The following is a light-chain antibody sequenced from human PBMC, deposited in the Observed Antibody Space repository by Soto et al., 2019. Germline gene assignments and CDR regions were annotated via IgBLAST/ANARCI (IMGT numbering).Light chain of an antibody. V-gene: IGKV3-20*01. J-gene: IGKJ4*01. CDR3: QQYVSIPLT. Sequence: EIVLTQSPGTLSLSPGEGATLSCRASQSVGTYLAWYQQKPGLAPSLLIYGASSRATGIPDRFSGSGSGTDFTLTISRLEPEDFAVYHCQQYVSIPLTFGGGTKVDSK. CDR2: GAS. CDR1: QSVGTY.